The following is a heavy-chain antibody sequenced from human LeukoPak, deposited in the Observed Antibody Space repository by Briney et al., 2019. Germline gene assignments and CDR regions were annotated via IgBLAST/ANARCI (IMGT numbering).Heavy chain of an antibody. J-gene: IGHJ5*02. Sequence: PGGSLRLSCAASGFTFRSYWMHWVRQAPGKGLVWVSRISPDGTSKSYADSVKGRFTISRDNSKNTLYLQMNSLRPEDTAVYYCAKDSRTYFEWLDPWGQGTLVTVSS. D-gene: IGHD6-13*01. CDR1: GFTFRSYW. V-gene: IGHV3-74*01. CDR2: ISPDGTSK. CDR3: AKDSRTYFEWLDP.